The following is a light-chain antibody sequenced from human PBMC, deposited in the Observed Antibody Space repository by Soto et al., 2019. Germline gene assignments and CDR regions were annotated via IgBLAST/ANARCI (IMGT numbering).Light chain of an antibody. CDR1: SSDVGNYYV. CDR2: EGS. J-gene: IGLJ2*01. V-gene: IGLV2-14*02. CDR3: QVWDNPSEHVV. Sequence: QSVLTQPASVSGSPGQSITISCTGTSSDVGNYYVVSWYQQHPDRAPKVIIYEGSKRPSGVSNRFSGSKSGNTASLTISTVEAGDEADYYCQVWDNPSEHVVFGGGTKLTVL.